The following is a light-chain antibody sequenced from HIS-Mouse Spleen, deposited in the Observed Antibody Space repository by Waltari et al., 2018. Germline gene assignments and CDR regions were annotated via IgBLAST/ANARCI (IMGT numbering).Light chain of an antibody. CDR1: SSDVGGYNY. J-gene: IGLJ3*02. CDR2: EVS. Sequence: QSALTQPASVSGSPGQPITISCTGTSSDVGGYNYVSWYQQHPGKAPKLMFYEVSNRTSGVSTRLSGSKSGNTASLTISGLQAEDEADYYCSSYTSSSTLWVFGGGTKLTVL. CDR3: SSYTSSSTLWV. V-gene: IGLV2-14*01.